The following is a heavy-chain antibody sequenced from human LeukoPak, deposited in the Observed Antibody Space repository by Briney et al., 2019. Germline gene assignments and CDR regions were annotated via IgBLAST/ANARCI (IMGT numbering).Heavy chain of an antibody. V-gene: IGHV4-39*01. D-gene: IGHD2-2*01. Sequence: SETLSLTCTVSGGSISSSSYYWGWIRQPPGKGLEWIGSIYYSGSTYYNPSLKSRVTISVDTSKNQFSLKLSSVIAADTAVYYCARHPGQLALDYWGQGTLVTVSS. CDR2: IYYSGST. J-gene: IGHJ4*02. CDR3: ARHPGQLALDY. CDR1: GGSISSSSYY.